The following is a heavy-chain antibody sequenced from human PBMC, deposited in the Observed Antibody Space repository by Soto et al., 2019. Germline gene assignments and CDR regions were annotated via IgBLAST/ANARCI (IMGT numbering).Heavy chain of an antibody. CDR1: GYTFTSYD. J-gene: IGHJ6*03. V-gene: IGHV1-8*01. D-gene: IGHD3-10*01. CDR2: MNPNSGNT. Sequence: ASVKVSCKASGYTFTSYDINWVRQATGQGLEWMGWMNPNSGNTGYAQKFQDRVTMTRNTSISTAYMELSSLRSEDTAVYYCARVYYGSGKYYYYYYMDVWGKGTTVTVSS. CDR3: ARVYYGSGKYYYYYYMDV.